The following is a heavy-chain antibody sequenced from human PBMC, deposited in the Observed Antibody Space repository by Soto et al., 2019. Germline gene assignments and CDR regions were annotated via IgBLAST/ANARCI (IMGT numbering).Heavy chain of an antibody. D-gene: IGHD6-25*01. Sequence: QVQLVESGGGVVQPGKSLRLSCVASGSTFTSYGIHWVRQAPGKGLEWVALIWYDGSNTFYADSVKGRFTVSRDNSKKTVSLQMKSLRGEDTAVACCAKGAARRLSPLFDPWGQGTLVIVSS. J-gene: IGHJ5*02. V-gene: IGHV3-33*06. CDR2: IWYDGSNT. CDR3: AKGAARRLSPLFDP. CDR1: GSTFTSYG.